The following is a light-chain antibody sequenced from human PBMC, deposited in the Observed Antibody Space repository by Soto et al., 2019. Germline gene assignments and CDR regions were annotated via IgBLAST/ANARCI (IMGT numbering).Light chain of an antibody. CDR3: QQYGSSHPLT. J-gene: IGKJ4*01. V-gene: IGKV3-20*01. CDR2: DAS. CDR1: QSVGNNF. Sequence: EILLTQSPDTLSLSPGARATLSGRASQSVGNNFLAWYQQKPGQAPTLLIYDASSRASGLPDRFSGSGSGTDFTLTISRLEPEDFAVYYCQQYGSSHPLTFGGGTKVDIK.